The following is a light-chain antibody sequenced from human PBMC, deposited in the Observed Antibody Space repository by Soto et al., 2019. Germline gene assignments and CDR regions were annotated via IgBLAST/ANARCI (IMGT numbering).Light chain of an antibody. V-gene: IGKV3D-15*01. Sequence: EIVLTQSPGTLSLSPGERATLSCRTSQSVSSSYLAWYQQKPGQAPRLLIYGASSRATGIPGRFSGSGSGTEFTLTISSLQSEDFAVYYCQQYNNWPITFGQGTRLEIK. J-gene: IGKJ5*01. CDR1: QSVSSSY. CDR3: QQYNNWPIT. CDR2: GAS.